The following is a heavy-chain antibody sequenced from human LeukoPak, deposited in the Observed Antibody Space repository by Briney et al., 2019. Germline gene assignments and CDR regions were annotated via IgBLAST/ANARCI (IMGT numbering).Heavy chain of an antibody. CDR2: IYHTGSA. CDR1: GYSISSGYQ. J-gene: IGHJ5*02. D-gene: IGHD2-2*01. Sequence: PSDTLSLTCVVSGYSISSGYQWAWIRQSPGKGLEWIGSIYHTGSAHYNPSLQSRVTISVDTSNNQFSLRLNSVTAADTAVYYCARDPRWLTPDCTSTSCYVNYFDPWGQGTLVTVSS. CDR3: ARDPRWLTPDCTSTSCYVNYFDP. V-gene: IGHV4-38-2*02.